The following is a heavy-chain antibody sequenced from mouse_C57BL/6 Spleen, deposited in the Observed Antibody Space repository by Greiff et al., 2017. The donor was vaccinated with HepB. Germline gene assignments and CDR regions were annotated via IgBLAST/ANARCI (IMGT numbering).Heavy chain of an antibody. V-gene: IGHV5-6*01. J-gene: IGHJ4*01. CDR2: ISSGGSYT. D-gene: IGHD1-1*01. CDR3: ARHENHYYGSSYDGDAMDY. Sequence: EVQRVESGGDLVKPGGSLKLSCAASGFTFSSYGMSWVRQTPDTRLEWVATISSGGSYTYYPDRVKGRFTISRDNAKNTLYLQMSSLKSEDTAMYYCARHENHYYGSSYDGDAMDYWGQGTSVTVSS. CDR1: GFTFSSYG.